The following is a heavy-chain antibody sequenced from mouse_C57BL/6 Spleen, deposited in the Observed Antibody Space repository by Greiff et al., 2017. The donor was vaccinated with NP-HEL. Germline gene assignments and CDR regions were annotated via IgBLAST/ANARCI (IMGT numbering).Heavy chain of an antibody. J-gene: IGHJ2*01. V-gene: IGHV3-6*01. D-gene: IGHD3-3*01. Sequence: EVQVVESGPGLVKPSQSLSLTCSVTGYSITSGYYWNWIRQFPGNKLEWMGYISYDGSNKYNPSLKNRISITRDTSKNQFFLKLNSVTTEDTATYYCARGLVFDYWGQGTTLTVSS. CDR3: ARGLVFDY. CDR2: ISYDGSN. CDR1: GYSITSGYY.